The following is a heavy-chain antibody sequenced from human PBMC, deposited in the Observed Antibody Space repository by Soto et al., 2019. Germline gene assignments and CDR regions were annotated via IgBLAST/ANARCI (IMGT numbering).Heavy chain of an antibody. CDR2: INPNSGGT. D-gene: IGHD3-22*01. J-gene: IGHJ5*02. CDR3: AIPYYYDSSGYPFDP. V-gene: IGHV1-2*02. Sequence: ASVKVSCKASGYTFTGYYMHWVRQAPGQGLEWMGWINPNSGGTNYAQKFQGRVTMTRDTSISTAYMELSRLRSDDTAVYYCAIPYYYDSSGYPFDPCGQGTLVTVSS. CDR1: GYTFTGYY.